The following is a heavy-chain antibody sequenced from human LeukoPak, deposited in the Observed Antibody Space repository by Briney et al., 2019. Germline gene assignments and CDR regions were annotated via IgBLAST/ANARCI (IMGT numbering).Heavy chain of an antibody. CDR3: AKNTRGSGHDAFDI. Sequence: PSETLSLTCAVSGGSITSGNWWSCVRQPPGKGLEWIGEIYHSGTTNYNPSLKSRVTISVDKSKNQFSLILSSVTAADTAVYYCAKNTRGSGHDAFDIWGQGTPVTVPS. CDR2: IYHSGTT. D-gene: IGHD2-15*01. CDR1: GGSITSGNW. J-gene: IGHJ3*02. V-gene: IGHV4-4*02.